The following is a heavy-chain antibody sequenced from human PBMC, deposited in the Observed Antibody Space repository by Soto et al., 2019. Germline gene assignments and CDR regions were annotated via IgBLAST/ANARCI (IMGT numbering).Heavy chain of an antibody. CDR3: ARGTYSSGWYPDYFDY. Sequence: QVQLVESGGGVVQPGRSLRLSCAASGFTFSSYGMHWVRQAPGKGLEWVAVISYDGSNKYYADSVKGRFTISRDNSKNTLYLQMNSLRAEDTAVYYCARGTYSSGWYPDYFDYWGQGTPVTVSS. CDR1: GFTFSSYG. D-gene: IGHD6-19*01. J-gene: IGHJ4*02. V-gene: IGHV3-30*03. CDR2: ISYDGSNK.